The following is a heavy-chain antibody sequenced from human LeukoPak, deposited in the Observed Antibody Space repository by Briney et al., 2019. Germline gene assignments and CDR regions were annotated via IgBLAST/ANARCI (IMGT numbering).Heavy chain of an antibody. D-gene: IGHD3-10*01. CDR3: ASRTPYYYGSGRPFDY. CDR2: IYYSGST. V-gene: IGHV4-39*01. J-gene: IGHJ4*02. CDR1: GGSISSYY. Sequence: SETLSLTCTVSGGSISSYYWSWIRQPPGKGLEWIGSIYYSGSTYYNPSLKSRVTISVDTSKNQFSLKLSSVTAADTAVYYCASRTPYYYGSGRPFDYWGQGTLVTVSS.